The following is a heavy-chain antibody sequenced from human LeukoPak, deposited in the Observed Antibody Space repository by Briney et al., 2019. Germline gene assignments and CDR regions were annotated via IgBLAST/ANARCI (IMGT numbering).Heavy chain of an antibody. Sequence: GGSLRLSCAASGFTFSSYSMKWVRQAPGKGLEWVSSISGSSSYIYYADSVQGRFTISRDNAKNSLYLQMNSLRAEDTAVYYCAKEGSGSYAFDYWGQGTLVTVSS. D-gene: IGHD1-26*01. CDR3: AKEGSGSYAFDY. V-gene: IGHV3-21*01. CDR2: ISGSSSYI. J-gene: IGHJ4*02. CDR1: GFTFSSYS.